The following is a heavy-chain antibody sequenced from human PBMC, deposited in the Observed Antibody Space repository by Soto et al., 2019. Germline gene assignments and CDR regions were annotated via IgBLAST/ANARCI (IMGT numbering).Heavy chain of an antibody. Sequence: SETLSLTSTAPGGYISTYYSSWIRQPPGRGLEWIGYIYYSGITNYNPSLKSRVTISVDTSKNQFSLKLSSVTAADTAVYYCARYKSNYYYGMDVWGQGTTVT. CDR1: GGYISTYY. CDR3: ARYKSNYYYGMDV. V-gene: IGHV4-59*01. D-gene: IGHD1-20*01. CDR2: IYYSGIT. J-gene: IGHJ6*02.